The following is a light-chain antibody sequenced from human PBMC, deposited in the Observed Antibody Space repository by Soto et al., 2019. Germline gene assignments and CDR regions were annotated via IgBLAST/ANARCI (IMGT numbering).Light chain of an antibody. J-gene: IGKJ1*01. CDR1: QSVSSY. V-gene: IGKV3-11*01. CDR2: NAS. CDR3: QQRSNWPGT. Sequence: EIVFTQSPATLSLSPGKRATLSCRASQSVSSYLAWYQQKPGQAPRLLIYNASNRATGIPARFSGSGSGTDFTLTISSLESEDFAVYYCQQRSNWPGTFGQGTKVDIK.